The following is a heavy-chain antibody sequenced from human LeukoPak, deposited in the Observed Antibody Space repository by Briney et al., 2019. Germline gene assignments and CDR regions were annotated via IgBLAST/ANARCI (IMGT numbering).Heavy chain of an antibody. D-gene: IGHD5-12*01. J-gene: IGHJ4*02. CDR3: DVATVNDY. V-gene: IGHV3-15*01. CDR2: IKSKTDGGTT. Sequence: GGSLGLSCAASGFTFSNAWMSWVRQAPRKGLEWVGRIKSKTDGGTTDYAAPVKGRFTISRDDSKNTLYLQMNSLKTEDTAVYTTDVATVNDYWGQGTLVTVSS. CDR1: GFTFSNAW.